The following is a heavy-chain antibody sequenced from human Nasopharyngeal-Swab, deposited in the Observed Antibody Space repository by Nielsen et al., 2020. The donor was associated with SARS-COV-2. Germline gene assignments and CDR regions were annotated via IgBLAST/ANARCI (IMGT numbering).Heavy chain of an antibody. CDR3: AREPEVGVTTFDY. CDR1: GGSISSSSSY. CDR2: IYYSGRT. J-gene: IGHJ4*02. D-gene: IGHD1-26*01. Sequence: SETLSLTCSVSGGSISSSSSYWGWIRQPPGRGLEWIGSIYYSGRTYSTPSLQSRVTISVDTSKNQFSLKLRSVTAADTAVYYCAREPEVGVTTFDYWGQGTLVTVSS. V-gene: IGHV4-39*02.